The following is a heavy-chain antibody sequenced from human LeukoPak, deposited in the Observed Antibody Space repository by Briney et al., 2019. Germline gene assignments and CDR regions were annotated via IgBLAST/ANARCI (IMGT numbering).Heavy chain of an antibody. CDR3: ARDRGYLDY. V-gene: IGHV3-23*01. CDR1: GITLTNYG. D-gene: IGHD2-15*01. J-gene: IGHJ4*02. CDR2: ISDSGGRT. Sequence: GGSLRLSCAVSGITLTNYGMSWVRQAPGKGLEWVAGISDSGGRTNYADSVKGRFTISRDNSKNTLYLQMNSLRAEDTAVYYCARDRGYLDYWGQGTLVTVSS.